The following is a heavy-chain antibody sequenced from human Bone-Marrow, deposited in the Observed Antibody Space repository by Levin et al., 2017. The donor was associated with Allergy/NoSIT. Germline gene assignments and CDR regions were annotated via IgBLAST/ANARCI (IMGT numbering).Heavy chain of an antibody. Sequence: ASVKVSCKASGYTFTSYGISWVRQAPGQGLEWMGWISAYNGNTNYAQKLQGRVTMTTDTSTSTAYMELRSLRSDDTAVYYCARIPPIYYGSGSYSNWFDPWGQGTLVTVSS. V-gene: IGHV1-18*01. CDR1: GYTFTSYG. D-gene: IGHD3-10*01. J-gene: IGHJ5*02. CDR3: ARIPPIYYGSGSYSNWFDP. CDR2: ISAYNGNT.